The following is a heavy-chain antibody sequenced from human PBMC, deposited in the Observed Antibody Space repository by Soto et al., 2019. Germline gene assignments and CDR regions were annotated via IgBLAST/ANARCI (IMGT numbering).Heavy chain of an antibody. CDR3: ARPYSSGYSYYYYYGMDV. J-gene: IGHJ6*02. V-gene: IGHV1-46*01. CDR1: GYTFTSYY. CDR2: INPSGGST. D-gene: IGHD3-22*01. Sequence: QVQLVQSGAEVKKPGASVKVSCKASGYTFTSYYMHWVRQAPGQGLEWMGIINPSGGSTSYAQKFQGRVTMTRDTSTSTVYMELSSLRSEDTAVYYCARPYSSGYSYYYYYGMDVWGQGTTVTVSS.